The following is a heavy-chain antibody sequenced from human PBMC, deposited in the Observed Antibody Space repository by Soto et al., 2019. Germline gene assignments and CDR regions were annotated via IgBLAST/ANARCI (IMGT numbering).Heavy chain of an antibody. CDR2: ISGSGGST. D-gene: IGHD1-26*01. CDR3: AKEQERFLWELLERGSYYFDY. Sequence: GGSPRLSCAASGFTFSSYAMSWVRQAPGKGLEWVSAISGSGGSTYYADSVKGRFTISRDNSKNTLYLQMNSLRAEDTAVYYCAKEQERFLWELLERGSYYFDYWGQGTLVTVSS. V-gene: IGHV3-23*01. J-gene: IGHJ4*02. CDR1: GFTFSSYA.